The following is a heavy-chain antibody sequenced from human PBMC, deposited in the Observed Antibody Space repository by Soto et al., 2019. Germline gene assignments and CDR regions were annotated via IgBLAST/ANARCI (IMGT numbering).Heavy chain of an antibody. J-gene: IGHJ4*02. Sequence: PSETLSRTCTVSGGSISSYYWSWIRQPPGKGLEWIGYIYYSGSTNYNPSLKSRVTISVDTSKNQFSLKLSSVTAADTAVYYCARGEAGYGDYDYWGQGTLVTVSS. CDR1: GGSISSYY. CDR3: ARGEAGYGDYDY. CDR2: IYYSGST. D-gene: IGHD4-17*01. V-gene: IGHV4-59*01.